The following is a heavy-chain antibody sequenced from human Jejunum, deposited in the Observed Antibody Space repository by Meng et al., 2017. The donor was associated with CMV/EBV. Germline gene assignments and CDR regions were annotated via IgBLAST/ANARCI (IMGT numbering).Heavy chain of an antibody. CDR2: VKEDEGEG. J-gene: IGHJ4*02. CDR1: W. Sequence: WMGWVRQGPGKGLEWVANVKEDEGEGGYMDAVKGRIGISRDNAKNSLYLKMNSLRAEEKAVYFCARLPSKYYYDSTGYYDAYYFDDWGQGTPVTVSS. CDR3: ARLPSKYYYDSTGYYDAYYFDD. D-gene: IGHD3-22*01. V-gene: IGHV3-7*01.